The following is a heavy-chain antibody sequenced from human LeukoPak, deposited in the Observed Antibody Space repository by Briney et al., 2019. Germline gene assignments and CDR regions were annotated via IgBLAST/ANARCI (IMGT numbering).Heavy chain of an antibody. CDR2: ISGSGSST. Sequence: GGSLRLSRAASGFTFSTYAMSWVPQAPGKGLEWVSVISGSGSSTYYADSVKGRFTISRDNSKNTLYLQMNSLRAEDTAVYYCAKEMATIRAFDFWGQGTMVTVSS. CDR1: GFTFSTYA. J-gene: IGHJ3*01. V-gene: IGHV3-23*01. CDR3: AKEMATIRAFDF. D-gene: IGHD5-24*01.